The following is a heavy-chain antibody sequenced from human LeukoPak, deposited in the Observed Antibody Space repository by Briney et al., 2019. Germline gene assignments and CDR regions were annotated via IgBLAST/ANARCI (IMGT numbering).Heavy chain of an antibody. V-gene: IGHV1-2*02. CDR1: GYTFTGYY. D-gene: IGHD6-13*01. J-gene: IGHJ4*02. CDR2: INPNSGGT. CDR3: ARGKLQAYSSSWYDY. Sequence: ASVKLSCKASGYTFTGYYMHWVRQAPGQGLEWMGWINPNSGGTNYAQKFQGRVTMTRDTSISTAYMELSRLRSDDTAVYYCARGKLQAYSSSWYDYWGQGTLVTVSS.